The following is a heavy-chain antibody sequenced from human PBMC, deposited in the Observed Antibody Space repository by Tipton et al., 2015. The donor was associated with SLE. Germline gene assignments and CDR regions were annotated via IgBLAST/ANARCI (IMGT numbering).Heavy chain of an antibody. Sequence: QVQLVQSGAEVKKPGASVKFSCKASGYTFTDYYIHWVRQAPGQGLEWMGLINPKSGSTGYAQKFQGRVTMTRDTSTSTVYMDLSSLRSEDTAVYYCTRGGRQASGTYRDAFDIWGQGTTVIVSS. CDR2: INPKSGST. CDR3: TRGGRQASGTYRDAFDI. V-gene: IGHV1-46*01. CDR1: GYTFTDYY. D-gene: IGHD3-10*01. J-gene: IGHJ3*02.